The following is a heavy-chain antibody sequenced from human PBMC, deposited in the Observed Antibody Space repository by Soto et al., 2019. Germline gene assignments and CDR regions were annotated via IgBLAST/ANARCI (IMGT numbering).Heavy chain of an antibody. V-gene: IGHV2-5*02. Sequence: QITLKESGPTLVKPTQTLTLTCTFSGFSLSTSTGGVGWIRQPPGKALEWLALIYWDDDKRYSPSLKSRLTITKDNSNNQVVHTMTNMDPVDTATYYCAHRLRFDYLDYWGEGTLVTVSS. CDR1: GFSLSTSTGG. CDR3: AHRLRFDYLDY. J-gene: IGHJ4*02. D-gene: IGHD3-10*01. CDR2: IYWDDDK.